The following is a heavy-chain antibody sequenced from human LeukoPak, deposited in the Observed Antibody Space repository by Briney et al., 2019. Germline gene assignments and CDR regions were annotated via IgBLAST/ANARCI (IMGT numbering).Heavy chain of an antibody. CDR3: ASTPNSPVGALDY. Sequence: GASVKVSCKASGYTFTSYYMHWVRQAPGQGLEWMGIINPSGGSTSYAQKFQGRVTMTRDTSTSTVYMELSSLRSGDTAVYYCASTPNSPVGALDYWGQGTLVTVSS. CDR1: GYTFTSYY. V-gene: IGHV1-46*01. CDR2: INPSGGST. J-gene: IGHJ4*02. D-gene: IGHD3-16*01.